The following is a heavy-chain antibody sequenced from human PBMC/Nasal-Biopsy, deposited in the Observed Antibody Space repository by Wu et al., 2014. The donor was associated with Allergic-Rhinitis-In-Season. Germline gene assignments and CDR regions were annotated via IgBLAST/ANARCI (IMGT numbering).Heavy chain of an antibody. J-gene: IGHJ4*02. V-gene: IGHV4-39*01. CDR1: GGSISSSLYY. CDR2: IYYSGST. D-gene: IGHD5/OR15-5a*01. Sequence: LSLTCTVSGGSISSSLYYWAWIRQPPGKGLEWIGYIYYSGSTFYNPSLKSRVTFSIDTAKNQFSLKLNSVTAADTGFYFCARKASVSASSPHFDFWGQGTLVTVSS. CDR3: ARKASVSASSPHFDF.